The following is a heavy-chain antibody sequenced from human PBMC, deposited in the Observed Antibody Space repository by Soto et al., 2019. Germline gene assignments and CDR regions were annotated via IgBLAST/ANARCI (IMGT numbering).Heavy chain of an antibody. CDR3: ARGGNSYYYDSSGYYTY. D-gene: IGHD3-22*01. J-gene: IGHJ4*02. Sequence: ASVKVSCKASGYTFTSYAMHWVRQAPGQRLEWMGWINAGNGNTKYSQKFQGRVTITRDTSASTAYMELSSLRSEDTAVYYCARGGNSYYYDSSGYYTYWGQGTLVTVSS. V-gene: IGHV1-3*01. CDR2: INAGNGNT. CDR1: GYTFTSYA.